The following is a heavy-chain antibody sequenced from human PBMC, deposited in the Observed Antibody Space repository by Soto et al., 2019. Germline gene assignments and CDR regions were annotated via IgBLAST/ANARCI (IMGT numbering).Heavy chain of an antibody. D-gene: IGHD5-12*01. J-gene: IGHJ4*02. V-gene: IGHV4-34*01. CDR1: GGSFSGYY. CDR2: INHSGST. CDR3: ARPSGSPSYYFDY. Sequence: SETLSLTCAVYGGSFSGYYWSWIRQPPGKGLEWIGEINHSGSTNYNPSLKSRVTISVDTSKNQFSLKLSSVTAADTAVYYCARPSGSPSYYFDYWGQGTLVTVS.